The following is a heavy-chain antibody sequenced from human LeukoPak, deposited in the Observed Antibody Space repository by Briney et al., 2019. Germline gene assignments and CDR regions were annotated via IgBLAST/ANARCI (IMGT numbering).Heavy chain of an antibody. J-gene: IGHJ6*02. V-gene: IGHV3-30*03. CDR3: ARASYYDSSGYYERYYYYGMDV. Sequence: PGGSLRLSCAASGFTFSSYGMHWVRQAPGKGLEWVAVISYDGSSKYYADSVKGRFTISRDNSKNTLYLQMNSLRAEDTAVYYCARASYYDSSGYYERYYYYGMDVWGQGTTVTVSS. CDR1: GFTFSSYG. CDR2: ISYDGSSK. D-gene: IGHD3-22*01.